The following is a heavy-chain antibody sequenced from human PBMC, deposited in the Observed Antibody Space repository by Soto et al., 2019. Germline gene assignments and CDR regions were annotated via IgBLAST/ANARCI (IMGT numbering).Heavy chain of an antibody. D-gene: IGHD4-17*01. V-gene: IGHV4-30-2*01. CDR2: IYHSGST. CDR3: ARDTPLHYGDDLPHYYYYYGMDV. CDR1: GGSISSGGYS. Sequence: SETLSLTCAVSGGSISSGGYSWSWIRQPPGKGLEWIGYIYHSGSTYYNPSLKSRVTISVDRSKNQFSLKLSSVTAADTAVYYCARDTPLHYGDDLPHYYYYYGMDVWGQGTTVTVSS. J-gene: IGHJ6*02.